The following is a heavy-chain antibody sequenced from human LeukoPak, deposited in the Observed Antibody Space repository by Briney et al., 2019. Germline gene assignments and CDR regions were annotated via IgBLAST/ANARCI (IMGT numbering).Heavy chain of an antibody. J-gene: IGHJ6*03. CDR3: ARVGAGSNPPHKTIFGVVKYYYYYMDV. D-gene: IGHD3-3*01. CDR2: ISGYNGNT. Sequence: GASVTVSCKASGYTFTSHGINWVRQAPGQGLEWMGWISGYNGNTDYAQKFQGRVTITADESTSTAYMELSSLRSEDTAVYYCARVGAGSNPPHKTIFGVVKYYYYYMDVWGKGTTVTVSS. V-gene: IGHV1-18*01. CDR1: GYTFTSHG.